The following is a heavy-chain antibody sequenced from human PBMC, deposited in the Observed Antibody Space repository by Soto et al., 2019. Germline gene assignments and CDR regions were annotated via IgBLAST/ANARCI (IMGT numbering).Heavy chain of an antibody. V-gene: IGHV6-1*01. CDR2: TYYRPKWYN. CDR1: GDSVSSNSAA. Sequence: PSQTLSLTCAISGDSVSSNSAAWNWIRQSPSRGLEWLGRTYYRPKWYNDYAVSVKSRITINPDTSKNQFSLQLNSVTPEDTAVYYCAAEGEQGTMVRGAFDAFDIWGQGTMVTVSS. J-gene: IGHJ3*02. CDR3: AAEGEQGTMVRGAFDAFDI. D-gene: IGHD3-10*01.